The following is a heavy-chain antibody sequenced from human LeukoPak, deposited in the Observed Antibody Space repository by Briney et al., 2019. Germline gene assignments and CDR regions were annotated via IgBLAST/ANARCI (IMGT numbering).Heavy chain of an antibody. J-gene: IGHJ4*02. D-gene: IGHD2-8*01. CDR3: AKDGQPSTRSLLCRNGVCYEDY. Sequence: GGSLRLSCAASGFTFSSYVMTWVRQAPGKGLEWVSGISGSGGSSSHADSVKGRFTISRDNSKNTLYLQMTSLRAEDTAVYYCAKDGQPSTRSLLCRNGVCYEDYWGQGTLVTVSS. CDR2: ISGSGGSS. V-gene: IGHV3-23*01. CDR1: GFTFSSYV.